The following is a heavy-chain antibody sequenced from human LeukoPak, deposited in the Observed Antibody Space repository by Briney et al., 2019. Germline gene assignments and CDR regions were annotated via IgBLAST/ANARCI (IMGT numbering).Heavy chain of an antibody. Sequence: GGSLRLSCAASGFTFSSYSMNWVRQAPGKGLEWVSSISSSSSYIYYADSVKGRFTVSRDNAKNSLYLQMNSLRAEDTAVYYCARERGDGRDYGRYGMDVWGQGTTVTVSS. CDR2: ISSSSSYI. CDR3: ARERGDGRDYGRYGMDV. D-gene: IGHD3-16*01. V-gene: IGHV3-21*01. J-gene: IGHJ6*02. CDR1: GFTFSSYS.